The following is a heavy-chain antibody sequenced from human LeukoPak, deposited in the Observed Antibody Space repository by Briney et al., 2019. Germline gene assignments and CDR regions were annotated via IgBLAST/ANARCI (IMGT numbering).Heavy chain of an antibody. V-gene: IGHV4-59*01. CDR3: AKGGSTNFYYGDV. J-gene: IGHJ6*02. CDR2: IYDSGST. D-gene: IGHD2/OR15-2a*01. Sequence: SETLSLTCSVSGGSMTNLYWTWIRQPPGKGLEWVGDIYDSGSTRYNTSLESRVTISVDTSKNQFSLKLSSVTAADTAVYYCAKGGSTNFYYGDVWGQGTTVTVS. CDR1: GGSMTNLY.